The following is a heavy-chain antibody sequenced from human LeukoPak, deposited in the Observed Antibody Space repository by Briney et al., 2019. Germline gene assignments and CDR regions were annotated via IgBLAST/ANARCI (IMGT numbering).Heavy chain of an antibody. CDR1: GYTFTSYD. D-gene: IGHD6-19*01. V-gene: IGHV1-8*01. J-gene: IGHJ5*02. Sequence: ASVKVSCKASGYTFTSYDINWVRQATGQGLEWMGWMNPNSGNTGYAQKFQGRVTTTRNTSISTAYMELSSLRSEDTAVYYCARTIIAVAGRWFDPWGQGTLVTVSS. CDR3: ARTIIAVAGRWFDP. CDR2: MNPNSGNT.